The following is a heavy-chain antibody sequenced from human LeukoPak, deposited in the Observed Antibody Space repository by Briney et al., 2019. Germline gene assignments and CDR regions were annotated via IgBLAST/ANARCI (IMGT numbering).Heavy chain of an antibody. Sequence: SETLSLTCAVSGGSISSGGYSWSWIRQPPGEGLEWIANIHHSGSTFYNPSLKSRVTVSVDRSKNQFSLNLSSMTAADTAVYYCARVVVTYAAFYFDYWGQGTLVTVSS. V-gene: IGHV4-30-2*01. CDR2: IHHSGST. CDR1: GGSISSGGYS. D-gene: IGHD2-21*02. CDR3: ARVVVTYAAFYFDY. J-gene: IGHJ4*02.